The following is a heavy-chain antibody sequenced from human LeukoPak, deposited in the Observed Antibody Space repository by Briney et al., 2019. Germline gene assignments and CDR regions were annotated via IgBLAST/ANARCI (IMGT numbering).Heavy chain of an antibody. J-gene: IGHJ4*02. CDR1: GGSISSYY. Sequence: PSETLSLTCTVSGGSISSYYWSWLRQPPGKGLEWLGYIYCSGSTNYNPSLKSRVTISVDTSKNQFSLKLSSVTAADTAVYYCARAESSGWYGNFDYWGQGTLVTVSS. CDR2: IYCSGST. CDR3: ARAESSGWYGNFDY. D-gene: IGHD6-19*01. V-gene: IGHV4-59*01.